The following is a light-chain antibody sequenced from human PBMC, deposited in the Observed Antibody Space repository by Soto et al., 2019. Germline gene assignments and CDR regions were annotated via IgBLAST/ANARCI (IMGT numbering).Light chain of an antibody. Sequence: IGMTQSPSTLSVSPGERATLSCRPSQSVSSNLAWYQQKPGQAPRLLIYGASTRATGIPARFSGSGSGTEFTLTISSLQSEDFAVYYCQQYNNWPPLTFGGGTKVAIK. V-gene: IGKV3-15*01. J-gene: IGKJ4*01. CDR1: QSVSSN. CDR2: GAS. CDR3: QQYNNWPPLT.